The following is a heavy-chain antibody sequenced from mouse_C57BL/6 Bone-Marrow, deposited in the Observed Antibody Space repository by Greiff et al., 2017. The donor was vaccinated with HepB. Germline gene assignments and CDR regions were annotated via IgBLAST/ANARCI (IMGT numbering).Heavy chain of an antibody. J-gene: IGHJ3*01. D-gene: IGHD1-1*01. CDR3: ARAPYYYGSSFAY. V-gene: IGHV1-64*01. Sequence: QVQLQQPGAELVKPGASVKLSCKASGYTFTSYWMHWVKQRPGQGLEWIGMIHPNSGSTNYNEKFKSKATLTVDKSSSTAYMQLSSLTSEDSAVYYCARAPYYYGSSFAYWGQGTLVTVSA. CDR1: GYTFTSYW. CDR2: IHPNSGST.